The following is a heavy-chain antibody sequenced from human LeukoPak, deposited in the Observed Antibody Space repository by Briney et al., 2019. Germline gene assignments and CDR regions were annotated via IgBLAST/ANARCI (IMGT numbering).Heavy chain of an antibody. CDR2: MNPNSGNT. CDR1: GYTFTGYD. CDR3: ARGGYSSSWYGPRGMDV. D-gene: IGHD6-13*01. V-gene: IGHV1-8*01. Sequence: EASVKVSCKASGYTFTGYDINWVRQATGQGLEWMGWMNPNSGNTGYAQKFQGRVTMTRNTSISTAYMELSSLRSEDTAVYYCARGGYSSSWYGPRGMDVWGQGTTVTVSS. J-gene: IGHJ6*02.